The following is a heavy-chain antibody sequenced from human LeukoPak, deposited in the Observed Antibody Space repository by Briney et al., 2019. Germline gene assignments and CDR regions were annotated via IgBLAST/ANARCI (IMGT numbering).Heavy chain of an antibody. D-gene: IGHD3-10*01. V-gene: IGHV4-61*01. CDR2: IFYTGST. CDR3: ARGLWFAVPGAFDI. J-gene: IGHJ3*02. CDR1: GGSVSSGTYY. Sequence: SETLSLTCTVSGGSVSSGTYYWSWIRQPPGKGLEWIGYIFYTGSTNYNPSLQSRVTISVDTSKNQFSLKLSSVTAADTAVYYCARGLWFAVPGAFDIWGRGTMVSVSS.